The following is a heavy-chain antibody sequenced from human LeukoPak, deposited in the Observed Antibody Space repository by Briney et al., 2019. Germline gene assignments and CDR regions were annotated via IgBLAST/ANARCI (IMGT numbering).Heavy chain of an antibody. J-gene: IGHJ4*02. D-gene: IGHD3-22*01. V-gene: IGHV4-34*01. CDR3: AKRGYHYYFDY. CDR1: GGSISSYY. Sequence: ASETLSLTCTVSGGSISSYYWSWIRQPPGKGLEWIGEINHSGSTNYNPSLKSRVTISVDTSKNQFSLKLSSVTAADTAVYYCAKRGYHYYFDYWGQGTLVTVSS. CDR2: INHSGST.